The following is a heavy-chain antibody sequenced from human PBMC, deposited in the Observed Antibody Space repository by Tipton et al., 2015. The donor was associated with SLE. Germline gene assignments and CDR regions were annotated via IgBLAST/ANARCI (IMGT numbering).Heavy chain of an antibody. J-gene: IGHJ4*02. Sequence: TLSLTCAVYGGSFSGYYWSWIRQPPGKGLEWIGEINHSGSTNYNPSLKSRVTISVDTSKNQFSLKLSSVTAADTAVYYCARGHSSGWYAFDYWGQGTLVTVSS. D-gene: IGHD6-19*01. CDR1: GGSFSGYY. CDR2: INHSGST. V-gene: IGHV4-34*01. CDR3: ARGHSSGWYAFDY.